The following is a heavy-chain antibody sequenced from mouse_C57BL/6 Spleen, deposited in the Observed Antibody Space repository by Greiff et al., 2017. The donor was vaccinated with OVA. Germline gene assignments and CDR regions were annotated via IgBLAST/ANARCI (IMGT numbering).Heavy chain of an antibody. CDR1: GYTFTDYY. CDR3: ARSLYYGSSSDFDV. CDR2: INPNNGGT. J-gene: IGHJ1*03. Sequence: EVQLQQSGPELVKPGASVKISCKASGYTFTDYYMNWVKQSHGKSLEWIGDINPNNGGTSYNQKFKGKATLTVDKSSSTAYMELRSLTSEDSAVYYCARSLYYGSSSDFDVWGTGTTVTVSS. V-gene: IGHV1-26*01. D-gene: IGHD1-1*01.